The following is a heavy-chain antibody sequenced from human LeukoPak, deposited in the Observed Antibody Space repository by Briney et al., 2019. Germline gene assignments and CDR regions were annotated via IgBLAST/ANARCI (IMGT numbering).Heavy chain of an antibody. CDR2: ISHDGII. Sequence: PGGSLRLSCAASGLTFSSYVMHWVRRTPGKGLVWVSRISHDGIISYADSVKGRFTISRDNAKNTLILQMNSLRVEDTAVYYCARDWVYKIDYWGRGTLVTVSS. V-gene: IGHV3-74*01. CDR3: ARDWVYKIDY. D-gene: IGHD5-24*01. J-gene: IGHJ4*02. CDR1: GLTFSSYV.